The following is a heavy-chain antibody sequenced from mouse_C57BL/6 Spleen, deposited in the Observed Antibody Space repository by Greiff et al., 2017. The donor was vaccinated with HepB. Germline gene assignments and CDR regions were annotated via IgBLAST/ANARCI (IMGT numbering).Heavy chain of an antibody. V-gene: IGHV1-15*01. J-gene: IGHJ3*01. D-gene: IGHD2-5*01. CDR2: IDPETGGT. CDR3: TRAAYYSNPWFAY. CDR1: SYTFTDYE. Sequence: VQLQQSGAELVRPGASVTLSCKASSYTFTDYEMHWVKQTPVHGLEWIGAIDPETGGTAYNQKFKGKAILTADKSSSTAYMELRSLTSEDSAVYYCTRAAYYSNPWFAYWGQGTLVTVSA.